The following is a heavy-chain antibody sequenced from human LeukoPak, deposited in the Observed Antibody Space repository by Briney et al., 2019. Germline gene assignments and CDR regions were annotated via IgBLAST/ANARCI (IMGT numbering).Heavy chain of an antibody. V-gene: IGHV4-31*03. CDR1: GGSISSGGYY. CDR3: ARGLGSGRKYYYYGMDV. D-gene: IGHD3-10*01. CDR2: IYYSGST. Sequence: SQTLSLTCTVSGGSISSGGYYWSWIRQHPGKGLEWIGYIYYSGSTYYNPSLKSRVTISVDTSKNQFSLKLSSVTAADTAVYYCARGLGSGRKYYYYGMDVWGKGTTDTVSS. J-gene: IGHJ6*04.